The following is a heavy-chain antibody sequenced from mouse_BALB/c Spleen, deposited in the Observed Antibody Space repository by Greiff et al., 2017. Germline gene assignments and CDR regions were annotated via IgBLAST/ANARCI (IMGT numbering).Heavy chain of an antibody. V-gene: IGHV1-12*01. Sequence: VQLQQPGAELVKPGASVKMSCKASGYTFTSYNMHWVKQTPGQGLEWIGAIYPGNGDTSYNQKFKGKATLTADKSSSTAYMQLSSLTSEDSAVYYCARRGYGSSLDYWGQGTTLTVSS. J-gene: IGHJ2*01. CDR2: IYPGNGDT. CDR1: GYTFTSYN. D-gene: IGHD1-1*01. CDR3: ARRGYGSSLDY.